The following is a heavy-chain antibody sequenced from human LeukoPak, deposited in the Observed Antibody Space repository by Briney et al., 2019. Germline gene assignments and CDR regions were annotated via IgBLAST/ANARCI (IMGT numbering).Heavy chain of an antibody. CDR3: ARGDYDGYYYYGMDV. CDR2: INHSGST. D-gene: IGHD4-17*01. V-gene: IGHV4-34*01. Sequence: SETLSLTCAVYGGSFSGYYWSWIRQPPGKGLEWIGEINHSGSTYYNPSLKSRVTISVDSSKNQFSLKLTSVTAADTAVYYCARGDYDGYYYYGMDVWGQGITVTVSS. CDR1: GGSFSGYY. J-gene: IGHJ6*02.